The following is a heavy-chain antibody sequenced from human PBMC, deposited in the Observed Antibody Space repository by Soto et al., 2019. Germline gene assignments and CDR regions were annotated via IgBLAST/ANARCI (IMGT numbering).Heavy chain of an antibody. D-gene: IGHD1-1*01. Sequence: QVQLQQWGAGLLKPSETLSLTCAVYGGSVSSRSNYYWSWIRQPPGKGLEWIGEMSHSGGTHVNPSLKSRVTISVDTSKNQFSLKTSSVTAADTALYYCARVERGTATTVVDAFDIWGPGTMVTVSS. J-gene: IGHJ3*02. CDR1: GGSVSSRSNYY. CDR2: MSHSGGT. CDR3: ARVERGTATTVVDAFDI. V-gene: IGHV4-34*01.